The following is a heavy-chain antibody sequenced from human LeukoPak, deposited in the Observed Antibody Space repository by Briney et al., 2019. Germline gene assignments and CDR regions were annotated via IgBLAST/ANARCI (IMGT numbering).Heavy chain of an antibody. CDR3: ARVGLVDY. CDR2: IKQDGSEK. Sequence: GGSLRLSCAASGLTFSSYWMSWVRQAPGKGLEWVANIKQDGSEKYYVDSVKGRFTISRDNAKNSPYLQMNSLRAEDTAVYYCARVGLVDYWGQGTLVTVSS. D-gene: IGHD3/OR15-3a*01. CDR1: GLTFSSYW. J-gene: IGHJ4*02. V-gene: IGHV3-7*04.